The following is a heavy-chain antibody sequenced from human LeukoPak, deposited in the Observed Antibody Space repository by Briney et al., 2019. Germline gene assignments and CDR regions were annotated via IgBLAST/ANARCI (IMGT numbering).Heavy chain of an antibody. J-gene: IGHJ6*03. CDR1: GGSFSGYY. CDR3: ARVRSCTNGVCYTPYYYCYMDV. V-gene: IGHV4-34*01. CDR2: ITHSGST. Sequence: SETLSLTCAVYGGSFSGYYWSWIRQPPGKGLEWIGEITHSGSTNYNPSLKSRVTISVDTSKNQFSLKLSSVTAADTAVYYCARVRSCTNGVCYTPYYYCYMDVWGKGTTVTVSS. D-gene: IGHD2-8*01.